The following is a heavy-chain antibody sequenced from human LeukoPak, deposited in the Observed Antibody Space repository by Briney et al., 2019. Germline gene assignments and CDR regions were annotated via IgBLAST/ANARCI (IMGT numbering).Heavy chain of an antibody. CDR3: AREEIRFLEWLSPFHAFDI. D-gene: IGHD3-3*01. J-gene: IGHJ3*02. Sequence: SETLSLTCTVSGGSISSSSYYWAWVRQPPGKGLEWIGTIYFSGTTFYNPSLKSRVTISVDTSKNQFSLKLSSVTAADTAVYYCAREEIRFLEWLSPFHAFDIWGQGTMVTVSS. CDR1: GGSISSSSYY. CDR2: IYFSGTT. V-gene: IGHV4-39*07.